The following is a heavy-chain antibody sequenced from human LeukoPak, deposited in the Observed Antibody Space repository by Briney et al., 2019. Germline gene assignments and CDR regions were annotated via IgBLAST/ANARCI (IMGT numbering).Heavy chain of an antibody. D-gene: IGHD3-3*01. J-gene: IGHJ4*02. CDR2: ISAYNGNT. CDR1: GYTFTSYD. CDR3: AREPGTYYDFWSGYYTSSFDY. V-gene: IGHV1-18*01. Sequence: ASVKVSCKASGYTFTSYDINWVRQATGQGLEWMGWISAYNGNTNYAQKLQGRVTMTTDTSTSTAYMELRSLRSDDTAVYYCAREPGTYYDFWSGYYTSSFDYWGQGTLVTVSS.